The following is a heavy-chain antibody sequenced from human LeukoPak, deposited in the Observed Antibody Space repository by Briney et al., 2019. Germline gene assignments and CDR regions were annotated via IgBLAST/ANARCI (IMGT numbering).Heavy chain of an antibody. CDR2: MYHSGTT. CDR3: ARERDHGYSYGLVLDS. CDR1: GGSMNTYY. D-gene: IGHD5-18*01. J-gene: IGHJ4*02. Sequence: SETPSLTCTVSGGSMNTYYWTWLRQPTGKRLEWLGRMYHSGTTNYNSPLYNPSLSSRVTMSVDGAKNQFSLRLKSVTTADTAIYFCARERDHGYSYGLVLDSWGQGSLVTVSS. V-gene: IGHV4-4*07.